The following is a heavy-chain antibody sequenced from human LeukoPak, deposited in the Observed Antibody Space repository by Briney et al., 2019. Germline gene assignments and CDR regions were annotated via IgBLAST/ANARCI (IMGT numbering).Heavy chain of an antibody. V-gene: IGHV3-30*02. CDR3: VRTGYCSSASCYTASRPYYYYYMDV. J-gene: IGHJ6*03. CDR2: IRYDGSNK. CDR1: GFSFSNYG. D-gene: IGHD2-2*02. Sequence: GGSLRLSCAASGFSFSNYGMHWVRQAPGKGLEWVAFIRYDGSNKYYADSVKGRFTTSRDNSKNTLYLQMNSLRAEDTAVYYCVRTGYCSSASCYTASRPYYYYYMDVWGKGTTVTVSS.